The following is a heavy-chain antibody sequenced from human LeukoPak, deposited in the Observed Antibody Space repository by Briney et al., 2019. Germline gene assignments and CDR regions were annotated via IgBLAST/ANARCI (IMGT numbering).Heavy chain of an antibody. CDR1: GFTFSSYG. CDR2: IWYDGSNK. J-gene: IGHJ1*01. CDR3: ARDLAVAGTSEYFQH. V-gene: IGHV3-33*01. Sequence: GRSLRLSCAASGFTFSSYGTHWVRQAPGKGLEWVAVIWYDGSNKYYADSVKGRFTISRDNSKNTLYLQMNSLRAEDTAVYYCARDLAVAGTSEYFQHWGQGTLVTVSS. D-gene: IGHD6-19*01.